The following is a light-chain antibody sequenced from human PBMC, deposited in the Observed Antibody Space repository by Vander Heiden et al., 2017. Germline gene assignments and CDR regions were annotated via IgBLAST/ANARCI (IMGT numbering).Light chain of an antibody. V-gene: IGKV1-9*01. CDR3: QQRNSYPWMYT. Sequence: DIQLTQSPSFLSASVGDRVTITCRASQGISSYLAWYQQKPGKAPKLLIYAASTLQSGVPSRFSGSGSGTEFTLTISSLQPEDFATYYCQQRNSYPWMYTFGQGTKLEIK. CDR2: AAS. J-gene: IGKJ2*01. CDR1: QGISSY.